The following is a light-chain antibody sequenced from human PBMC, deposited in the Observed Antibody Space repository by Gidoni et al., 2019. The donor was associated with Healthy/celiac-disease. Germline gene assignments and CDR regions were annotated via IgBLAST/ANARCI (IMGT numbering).Light chain of an antibody. J-gene: IGKJ5*01. Sequence: DIQMTKSPSSLSAAVGDRVTITCRASQSISSYLNWYQQKPGKAPKLLIYAASSLQSGVPSRFSGSGSGTAFTLTISILQPEDFTTYYCQQSYSTLITFSHGTRLEL. V-gene: IGKV1-39*01. CDR1: QSISSY. CDR2: AAS. CDR3: QQSYSTLIT.